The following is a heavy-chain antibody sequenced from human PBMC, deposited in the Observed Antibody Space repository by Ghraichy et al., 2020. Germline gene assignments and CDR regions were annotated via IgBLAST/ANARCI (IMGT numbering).Heavy chain of an antibody. D-gene: IGHD6-19*01. CDR2: MNPNSGNT. CDR3: ARGARQWLVTDLDY. CDR1: GYTFTSYD. V-gene: IGHV1-8*01. Sequence: SVKVSCKASGYTFTSYDINWVRQATGQGLEWMGWMNPNSGNTGYAQKFQGRVTMTRNTSISTAYMELSSLRSEDTAVYYCARGARQWLVTDLDYWGQGTLVTVSS. J-gene: IGHJ4*02.